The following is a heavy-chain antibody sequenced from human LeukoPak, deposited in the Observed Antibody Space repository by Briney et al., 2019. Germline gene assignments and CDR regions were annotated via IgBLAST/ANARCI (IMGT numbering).Heavy chain of an antibody. CDR2: IYYSGST. CDR1: GGFISSYY. CDR3: ARGVAGYGPYDY. J-gene: IGHJ4*02. Sequence: SETLSLTCTVSGGFISSYYWSWIRQPPGKGLEWIGYIYYSGSTNYNPSLKSRVTISVDTSKNQFSLKLNSVTAADTAVYYCARGVAGYGPYDYWGQGTLVTVSS. D-gene: IGHD5-12*01. V-gene: IGHV4-59*01.